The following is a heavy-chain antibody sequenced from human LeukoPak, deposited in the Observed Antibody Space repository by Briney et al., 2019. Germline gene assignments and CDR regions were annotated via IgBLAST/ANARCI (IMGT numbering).Heavy chain of an antibody. J-gene: IGHJ6*02. Sequence: PGGSLRLSCAASGFTFSSYWMHCVRQAPGKGREWVSRINSDGSSTAYADSVKGRFTISRDNAKNPLYLQMTSLRAEDTAVYYRARDRATSCYKYQYYSGMDVWGQGTTVTVPS. CDR3: ARDRATSCYKYQYYSGMDV. V-gene: IGHV3-74*01. D-gene: IGHD2-2*02. CDR2: INSDGSST. CDR1: GFTFSSYW.